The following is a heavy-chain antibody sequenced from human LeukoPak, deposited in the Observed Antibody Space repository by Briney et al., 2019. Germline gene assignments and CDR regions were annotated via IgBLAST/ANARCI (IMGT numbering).Heavy chain of an antibody. Sequence: SETLSLTCIVSSGSITRHYWTWIRQPPGKGLEWIGYIHYGGSTNYNPSLKSRVTISVDTSKKQFSLNMSSVTPADTALYYCARDSVDESSGYYPSGDFDLWGQGTLVTVSS. CDR1: SGSITRHY. D-gene: IGHD3-22*01. J-gene: IGHJ3*01. CDR2: IHYGGST. CDR3: ARDSVDESSGYYPSGDFDL. V-gene: IGHV4-59*11.